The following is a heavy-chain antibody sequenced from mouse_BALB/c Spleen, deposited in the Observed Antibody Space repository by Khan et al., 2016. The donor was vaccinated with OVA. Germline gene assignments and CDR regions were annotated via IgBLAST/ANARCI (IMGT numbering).Heavy chain of an antibody. J-gene: IGHJ2*01. D-gene: IGHD3-2*01. CDR2: ISYSGST. Sequence: EVQLQESGPGLVKPSQSLSLTCTVTGYSITSDYAWNWIRQFPGNKLEWMGYISYSGSTSYNPSLKSRISITRDTTKNQFSLQLNSVSTEDTATDYCAGEGDGAGYNYWGKGTTLTVSS. CDR3: AGEGDGAGYNY. CDR1: GYSITSDYA. V-gene: IGHV3-2*02.